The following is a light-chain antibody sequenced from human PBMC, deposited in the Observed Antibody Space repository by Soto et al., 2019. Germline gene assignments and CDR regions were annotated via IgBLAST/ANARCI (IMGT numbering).Light chain of an antibody. CDR3: QQYGGSPPYT. Sequence: EIVLTQSPGTLSLSPGERATLSCRASQSLSSSYLAWYQQKPGQAPRLLIYGASSRATGIPDRFSGSRSGTGFTLTISRLEPEDFAVYYCQQYGGSPPYTVGQGTKVEIK. CDR1: QSLSSSY. CDR2: GAS. J-gene: IGKJ2*01. V-gene: IGKV3-20*01.